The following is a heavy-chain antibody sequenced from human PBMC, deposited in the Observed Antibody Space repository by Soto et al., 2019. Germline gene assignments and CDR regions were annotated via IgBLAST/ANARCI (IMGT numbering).Heavy chain of an antibody. CDR3: ARAPATLDYYYYYYMDV. Sequence: SETLSLTCTVSGGSISSYYWSWIRQPPGKGLEWIGYIYYSGSTNYNPSLKSRVTISVDTSKNQFSLKLSSVTAADTAVYYCARAPATLDYYYYYYMDVWGKGTTVTVSS. CDR2: IYYSGST. CDR1: GGSISSYY. J-gene: IGHJ6*03. V-gene: IGHV4-59*01. D-gene: IGHD1-26*01.